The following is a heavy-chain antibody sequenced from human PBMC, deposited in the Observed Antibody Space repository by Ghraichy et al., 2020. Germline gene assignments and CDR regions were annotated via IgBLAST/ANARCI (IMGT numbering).Heavy chain of an antibody. CDR3: AREDSGVVIMISTSFDY. V-gene: IGHV3-7*03. Sequence: GGSLRLSCAASGFTFSSYWMSWVRQAPGKGLEWVANIKQDGSEKYYVDSVKGRFTISRDNAKNSLYLQMNSLRAEDTAVYYCAREDSGVVIMISTSFDYWGQGTLVTVSS. CDR2: IKQDGSEK. D-gene: IGHD3-3*01. CDR1: GFTFSSYW. J-gene: IGHJ4*02.